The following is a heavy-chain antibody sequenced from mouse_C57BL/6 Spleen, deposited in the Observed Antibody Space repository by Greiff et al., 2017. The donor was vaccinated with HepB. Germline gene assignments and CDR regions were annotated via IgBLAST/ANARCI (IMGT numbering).Heavy chain of an antibody. D-gene: IGHD2-4*01. CDR2: ISYDGSN. V-gene: IGHV3-6*01. CDR3: ARGGGLSGYFDV. J-gene: IGHJ1*03. CDR1: GYSITSGYY. Sequence: EVQLQQSGPGLVKPSQSLSLTCSVTGYSITSGYYWNWIRQFPGNKLEWMGYISYDGSNNYNPSLKNRISINRDTSKNQFFLKLNSVTTEDTATYYCARGGGLSGYFDVWGTGTTVTVSS.